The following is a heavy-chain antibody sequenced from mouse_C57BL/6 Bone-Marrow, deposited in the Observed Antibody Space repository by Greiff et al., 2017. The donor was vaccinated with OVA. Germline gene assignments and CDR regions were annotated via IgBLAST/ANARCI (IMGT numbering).Heavy chain of an antibody. D-gene: IGHD1-1*01. V-gene: IGHV1-55*01. Sequence: QVQLQQPGAELVKPGASVKMSCKASGYTFTSYWITWVKQRPGQGLEWIGDIYPGSGSTNYNEKFKGKATLTVDTSSSTAYMQLSGLTSAVSAVYYCASSDSYCYVNRYCGCGGQGTTLTVSS. CDR3: ASSDSYCYVNRYCGC. CDR1: GYTFTSYW. J-gene: IGHJ2*01. CDR2: IYPGSGST.